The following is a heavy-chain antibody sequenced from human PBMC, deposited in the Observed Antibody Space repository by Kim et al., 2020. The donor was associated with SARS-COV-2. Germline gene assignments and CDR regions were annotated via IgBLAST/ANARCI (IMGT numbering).Heavy chain of an antibody. V-gene: IGHV5-51*01. D-gene: IGHD2-15*01. J-gene: IGHJ3*02. CDR3: ARLGDCSGGSCYSFTFDI. Sequence: GESLKISCKGSGYSFTSYWIGWVRQMPGKGLEWMGIIYPGDSDTRYSPSFQGQVTISADKSISTAYLQWSSLKASDTAMYYCARLGDCSGGSCYSFTFDIWGQGTMVTVSS. CDR2: IYPGDSDT. CDR1: GYSFTSYW.